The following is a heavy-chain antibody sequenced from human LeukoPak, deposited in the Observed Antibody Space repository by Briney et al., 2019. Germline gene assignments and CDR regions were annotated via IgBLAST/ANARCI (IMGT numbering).Heavy chain of an antibody. J-gene: IGHJ4*02. CDR2: ISSSGSYI. V-gene: IGHV3-21*01. Sequence: GGSLRLSCAASGFTFSSYSMNWVRQAPGKGLEWVSSISSSGSYIYYADSVKGRFTISRDNAKNSLYLQMNSLRAEDTAVYYCARSTRTTVTAFSEFGYWGQGTLVTVSS. D-gene: IGHD4-17*01. CDR1: GFTFSSYS. CDR3: ARSTRTTVTAFSEFGY.